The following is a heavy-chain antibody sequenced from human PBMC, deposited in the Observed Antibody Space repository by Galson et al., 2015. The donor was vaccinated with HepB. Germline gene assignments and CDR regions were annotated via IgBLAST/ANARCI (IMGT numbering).Heavy chain of an antibody. CDR3: AKDWACDY. CDR1: GFTFSSYA. D-gene: IGHD3-16*01. V-gene: IGHV3-23*01. Sequence: SLRLSCAASGFTFSSYAMTWVRQAPGKGLEWVSAISDSGGSTHYADSVKGRFTISRDTFKNTLYLQMNSLRAEDTAVYYCAKDWACDYWGQGTLVTVSS. CDR2: ISDSGGST. J-gene: IGHJ4*02.